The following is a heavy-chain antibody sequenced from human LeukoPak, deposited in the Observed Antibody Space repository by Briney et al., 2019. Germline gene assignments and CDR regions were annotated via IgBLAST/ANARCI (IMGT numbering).Heavy chain of an antibody. D-gene: IGHD2-2*01. CDR2: INPNSGGT. CDR3: ARQGGPDCSSTSCYYYYYMDV. V-gene: IGHV1-2*02. CDR1: GYTFTGYY. J-gene: IGHJ6*03. Sequence: ASVKVSCKASGYTFTGYYMHWVRQAPGQGLEWMGWINPNSGGTNYAQKFQGRVTMTRDTSISTAYMELSRLRSDDTAVYYCARQGGPDCSSTSCYYYYYMDVWGKGTTVTVSS.